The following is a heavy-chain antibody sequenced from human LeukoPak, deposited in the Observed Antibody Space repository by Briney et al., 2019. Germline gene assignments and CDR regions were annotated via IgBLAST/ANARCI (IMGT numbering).Heavy chain of an antibody. CDR2: IYFSGNT. J-gene: IGHJ3*02. V-gene: IGHV4-39*01. CDR3: AGRYSSPWYAFDI. CDR1: GDSISSSTYY. D-gene: IGHD6-6*01. Sequence: SETLSLTCTVSGDSISSSTYYWGWIRQPPGKGLECIGSIYFSGNTYYNPSLKSRVTISVDTSKNQFSLKLSSVTAADTAVYYCAGRYSSPWYAFDIRGQGTMVTVSS.